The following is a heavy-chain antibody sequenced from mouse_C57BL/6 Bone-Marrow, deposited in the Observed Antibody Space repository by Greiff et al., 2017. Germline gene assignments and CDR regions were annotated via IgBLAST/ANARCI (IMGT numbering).Heavy chain of an antibody. CDR3: ARGGFYYDYD. D-gene: IGHD2-4*01. CDR2: IYPRSGNT. CDR1: GYTFTSYG. J-gene: IGHJ2*01. Sequence: VQLHQSGADLARPGASVKLSCKASGYTFTSYGISWVKQRTGQGLEWIGEIYPRSGNTYYNEKFKGKATLTADKASSTAYMQLRSLTSEDSAVYFCARGGFYYDYDWGQGTTLTVSS. V-gene: IGHV1-81*01.